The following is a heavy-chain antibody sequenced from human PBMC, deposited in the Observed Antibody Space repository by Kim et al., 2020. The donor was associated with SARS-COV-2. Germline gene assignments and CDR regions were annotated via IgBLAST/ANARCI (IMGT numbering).Heavy chain of an antibody. D-gene: IGHD2-2*01. CDR1: GGSISSYY. CDR3: ARDLIVVVPAAYYGMDV. Sequence: SETLSLTCTVSGGSISSYYWSWIRQPAGKGLEWIGRIYTSGSTNYNPSLKSRVTMSVDTSKNQFSLKLSSVTAADTAVYYCARDLIVVVPAAYYGMDVWGQGTTVTVSS. V-gene: IGHV4-4*07. CDR2: IYTSGST. J-gene: IGHJ6*02.